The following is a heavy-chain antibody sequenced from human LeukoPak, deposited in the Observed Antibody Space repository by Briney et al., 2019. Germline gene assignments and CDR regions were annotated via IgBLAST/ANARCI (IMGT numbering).Heavy chain of an antibody. CDR1: GYTFVSYD. Sequence: ASVKVSCKAFGYTFVSYDINWVRQATGQGLQWMGWMSPNSGNTGYAQKFQGRVTITRNTSISTAYMELSSLRSEDTAVYYCARALFDYFDYWGQGTLVTVSS. CDR3: ARALFDYFDY. CDR2: MSPNSGNT. J-gene: IGHJ4*02. V-gene: IGHV1-8*01.